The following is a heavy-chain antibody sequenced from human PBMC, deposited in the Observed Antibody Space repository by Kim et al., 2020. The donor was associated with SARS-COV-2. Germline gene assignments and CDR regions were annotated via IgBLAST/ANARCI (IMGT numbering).Heavy chain of an antibody. CDR2: ISSSGSTI. J-gene: IGHJ4*02. V-gene: IGHV3-48*03. CDR3: ARDRAVGAAAVTFDY. CDR1: GFTFSSYE. D-gene: IGHD6-13*01. Sequence: GGSLRLSCAASGFTFSSYEMNWVRQAPGKGLEWVSYISSSGSTIYYADSVKGRFTISRDNAKNSLYLQMNSLRAEDTAVYYCARDRAVGAAAVTFDYWGQGTLVTVSS.